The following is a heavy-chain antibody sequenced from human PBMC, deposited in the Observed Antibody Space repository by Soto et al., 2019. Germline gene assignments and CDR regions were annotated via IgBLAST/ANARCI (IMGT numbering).Heavy chain of an antibody. D-gene: IGHD6-6*01. CDR2: IYWADDK. J-gene: IGHJ4*02. CDR1: GFSITGNGEG. Sequence: SGPTLVNPTQTLTLTCTFSGFSITGNGEGVGWIRQPPGKALEWLALIYWADDKRYSPSLKSRLTITKDTSKNQVLLTMTNMDPVDTATYFCARSKYSISSFDYWGQGALVTVSS. V-gene: IGHV2-5*02. CDR3: ARSKYSISSFDY.